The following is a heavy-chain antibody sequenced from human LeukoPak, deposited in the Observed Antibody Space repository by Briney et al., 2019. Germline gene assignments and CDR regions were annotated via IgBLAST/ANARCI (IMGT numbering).Heavy chain of an antibody. J-gene: IGHJ4*02. Sequence: SETLSLTCTVSGGSISSSSYYWGWIRQPPGKGLEWIGSIYYSGSTYYNPSLKSRVTISVDTSKNQFSLKLSSVTAADTAVYYCARHSRMFRIVVVPAAIGRPFDYWGQGTLVTVSS. CDR1: GGSISSSSYY. V-gene: IGHV4-39*01. CDR3: ARHSRMFRIVVVPAAIGRPFDY. CDR2: IYYSGST. D-gene: IGHD2-2*01.